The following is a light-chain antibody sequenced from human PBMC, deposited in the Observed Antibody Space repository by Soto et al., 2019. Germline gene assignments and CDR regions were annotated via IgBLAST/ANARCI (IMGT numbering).Light chain of an antibody. J-gene: IGKJ5*01. Sequence: IRMTHSPSSLSASVVYRVTITFRASQTINIFLKWYQQKPGKAPMLLIYAASNLQSGVPSRFSGSGSGTDFTLTINSLQPEDFATYYCQQSYSTPITFGQGTRLEIK. V-gene: IGKV1-39*01. CDR2: AAS. CDR1: QTINIF. CDR3: QQSYSTPIT.